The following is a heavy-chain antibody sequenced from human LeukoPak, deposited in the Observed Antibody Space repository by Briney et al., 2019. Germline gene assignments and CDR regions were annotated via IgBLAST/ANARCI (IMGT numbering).Heavy chain of an antibody. Sequence: SVTVSCKASGFTFTSSAVQWVRQARGQRLEWIGWIVVGSGNTNYAQKFQERVTITRDMSTSTAYMELSSLRSEDTAVYYCAAGTSYSSSSAEYFQHWGQGTLVTVSS. CDR3: AAGTSYSSSSAEYFQH. V-gene: IGHV1-58*01. CDR2: IVVGSGNT. CDR1: GFTFTSSA. J-gene: IGHJ1*01. D-gene: IGHD6-6*01.